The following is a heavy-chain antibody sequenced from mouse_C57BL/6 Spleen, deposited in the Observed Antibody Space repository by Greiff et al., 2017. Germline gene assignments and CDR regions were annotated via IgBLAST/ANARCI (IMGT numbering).Heavy chain of an antibody. J-gene: IGHJ4*01. CDR3: AIIYYGLSYAMDY. Sequence: QVQLKESGAELVKPGASVKMSCKASGYTFTTYPIEWMKQNHGKSLEWIGNFHPYNDDTKYNEKFKGKATLTVEKSSSTVYLELSRLTSDDSAVYYCAIIYYGLSYAMDYWGQGTSVTVSS. CDR2: FHPYNDDT. D-gene: IGHD2-2*01. V-gene: IGHV1-47*01. CDR1: GYTFTTYP.